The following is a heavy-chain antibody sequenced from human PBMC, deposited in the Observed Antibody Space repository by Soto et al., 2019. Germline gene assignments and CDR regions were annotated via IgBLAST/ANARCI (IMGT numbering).Heavy chain of an antibody. J-gene: IGHJ4*02. D-gene: IGHD2-8*01. CDR2: ISSSGSTI. CDR1: GFTFSRYE. Sequence: EVQLVESGGGLVQPGGSLRLSCAASGFTFSRYEMNWVRQAPGKGLEWVSYISSSGSTIYYADSVKGRFTISRDNAKNSLYQQMNSLRAEDTAVYYCARANIVLMVYALDYWGQGTLVTVSS. V-gene: IGHV3-48*03. CDR3: ARANIVLMVYALDY.